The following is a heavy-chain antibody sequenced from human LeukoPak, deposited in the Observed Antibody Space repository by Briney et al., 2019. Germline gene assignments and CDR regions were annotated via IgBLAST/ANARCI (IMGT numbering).Heavy chain of an antibody. J-gene: IGHJ4*02. V-gene: IGHV3-23*01. Sequence: GGSLRLSCAASGFTFSSYAMSWVRQAPGKGLEWVSAISGRGGSTYYADSVKGRFTISRDNSKNTLYLQMNSLRAEDTAVYYCSKVRDFWSGYYPLLLFDYWGQGTLVTVSS. D-gene: IGHD3-3*01. CDR3: SKVRDFWSGYYPLLLFDY. CDR2: ISGRGGST. CDR1: GFTFSSYA.